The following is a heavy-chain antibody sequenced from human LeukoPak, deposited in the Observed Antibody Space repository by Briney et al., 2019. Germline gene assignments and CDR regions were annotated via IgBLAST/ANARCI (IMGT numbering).Heavy chain of an antibody. CDR1: GVSLSSGGYY. V-gene: IGHV4-31*02. Sequence: SETPCLSCAVSGVSLSSGGYYWSWIRQHPGKGLEWIGYIHYSGSTYYSPSLKSRVTISVDTSKNQFSLKLSSVTAADTAVYYCAGSRIGYSDSSGFFDSWGQGTLVTVSS. CDR3: AGSRIGYSDSSGFFDS. J-gene: IGHJ4*02. D-gene: IGHD3-22*01. CDR2: IHYSGST.